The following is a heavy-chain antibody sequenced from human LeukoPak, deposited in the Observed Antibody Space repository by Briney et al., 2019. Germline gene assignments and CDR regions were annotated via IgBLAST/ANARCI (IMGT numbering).Heavy chain of an antibody. Sequence: GESLKISCKGSGYSFTSYWNGWVRQIPGKGLEWVGIIYPGDSDSRYSPSFQGQVTISADKSISTAYLQWSSLKASDTAMYYCARQGDGSGSYYKYYYGMDVWGQRTTVTASS. CDR1: GYSFTSYW. CDR2: IYPGDSDS. V-gene: IGHV5-51*01. J-gene: IGHJ6*02. CDR3: ARQGDGSGSYYKYYYGMDV. D-gene: IGHD3-10*01.